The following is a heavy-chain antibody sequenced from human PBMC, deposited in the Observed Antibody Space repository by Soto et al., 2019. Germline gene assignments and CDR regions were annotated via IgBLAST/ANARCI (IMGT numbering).Heavy chain of an antibody. Sequence: QVQLVESGGGVVQPGRSLSLSCAASGFSFSSYGMHWVRQAPGKGLEWVAVILKDVTKKYYADSVKGRFTISRDNSKNTLYLQMNSLRAEDTAVYYCASELIREVQDVFDIRGQGTMVTVSS. CDR2: ILKDVTKK. V-gene: IGHV3-30*03. D-gene: IGHD2-21*01. J-gene: IGHJ3*02. CDR1: GFSFSSYG. CDR3: ASELIREVQDVFDI.